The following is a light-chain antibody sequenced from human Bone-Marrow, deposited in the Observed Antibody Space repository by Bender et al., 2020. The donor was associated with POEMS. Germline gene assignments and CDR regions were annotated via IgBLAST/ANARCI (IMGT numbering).Light chain of an antibody. V-gene: IGLV3-21*02. CDR1: NIESKS. CDR3: QVWDSGSDSQAV. J-gene: IGLJ3*02. CDR2: DDT. Sequence: SYVLTQSPSESVAPGETARITCGGNNIESKSVHWYQQRPGQAPVVVLHDDTDRPSGIPDRFSGSNSGDTATLTIRRVEAGDEADYYCQVWDSGSDSQAVFGGGTKLTVL.